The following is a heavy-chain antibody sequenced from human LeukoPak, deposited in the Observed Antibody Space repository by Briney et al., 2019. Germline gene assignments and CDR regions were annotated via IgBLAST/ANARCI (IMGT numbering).Heavy chain of an antibody. J-gene: IGHJ5*02. CDR1: GGSISSYY. CDR3: ARDVLAPYCSSTGCLLP. D-gene: IGHD2-2*01. CDR2: IYTSGST. Sequence: SETLSLTCTVSGGSISSYYWSWIRQPAGKGLEWIGRIYTSGSTNYNPSLKSRVTMSVDTSKNQFSLKLSSVTAADTAVYYCARDVLAPYCSSTGCLLPWGQGTLVTVSS. V-gene: IGHV4-4*07.